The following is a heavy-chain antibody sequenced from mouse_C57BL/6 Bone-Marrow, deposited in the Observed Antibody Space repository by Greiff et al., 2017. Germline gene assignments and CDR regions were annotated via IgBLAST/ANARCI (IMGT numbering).Heavy chain of an antibody. D-gene: IGHD2-2*01. CDR2: IDPSDSYS. J-gene: IGHJ4*01. CDR3: ATTMVYYYAMDY. V-gene: IGHV1-69*01. CDR1: GYTFTSYG. Sequence: QVQLQQSGAELARPGASVKLSCKASGYTFTSYGLSWVKQRPGQGLEWIGEIDPSDSYSNFNQKFKGTSTFTVDKSSSTAYMQLSSLTSEDSAVYYCATTMVYYYAMDYWGQGTSVTVSS.